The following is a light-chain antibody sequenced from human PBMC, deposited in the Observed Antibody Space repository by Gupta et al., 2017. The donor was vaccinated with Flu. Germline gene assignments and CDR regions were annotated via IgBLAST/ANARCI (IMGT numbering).Light chain of an antibody. V-gene: IGLV10-54*04. CDR2: RNN. Sequence: TATLTCPGNSNNVGNQGAAWLQQHQGHPPKLLSYRNNNRPSGISERFSASRSGNTASLTITGLQPEDEADYYCSAWDSSLSAVVFGGGTKLTVL. CDR1: SNNVGNQG. CDR3: SAWDSSLSAVV. J-gene: IGLJ2*01.